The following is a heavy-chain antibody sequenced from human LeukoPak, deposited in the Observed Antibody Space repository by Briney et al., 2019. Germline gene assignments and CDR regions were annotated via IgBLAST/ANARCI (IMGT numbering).Heavy chain of an antibody. CDR2: IYYSGST. CDR3: ARGMDYYDSSGYGTGAFDI. CDR1: GGSISSYY. V-gene: IGHV4-59*01. D-gene: IGHD3-22*01. J-gene: IGHJ3*02. Sequence: PSETLSLTCTVSGGSISSYYWSWIRQPPGKGLEWIGYIYYSGSTNYNPSLKSRVTISVDTSKNQFSLKLSSVTAADTAVYYCARGMDYYDSSGYGTGAFDIWGQGTMVTVSP.